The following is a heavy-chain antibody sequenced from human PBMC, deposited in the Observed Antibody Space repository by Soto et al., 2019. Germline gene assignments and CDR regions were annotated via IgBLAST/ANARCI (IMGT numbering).Heavy chain of an antibody. D-gene: IGHD1-1*01. CDR2: ILPILGIA. V-gene: IGHV1-69*08. CDR3: AREVFRTDNTPGPTGGY. J-gene: IGHJ4*02. CDR1: GGTFSSYT. Sequence: QVQLVQSGAEVKKPGSSVKVSCKASGGTFSSYTISWVRQAPGQGLEWMGRILPILGIANYEQKFQGRVTITADKSTSTAYMELSSLRSEDTAVYYCAREVFRTDNTPGPTGGYWGQGTLVTVSS.